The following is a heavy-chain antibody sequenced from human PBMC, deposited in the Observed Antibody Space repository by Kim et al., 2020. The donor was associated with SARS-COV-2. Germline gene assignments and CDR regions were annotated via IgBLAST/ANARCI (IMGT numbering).Heavy chain of an antibody. V-gene: IGHV1-3*01. D-gene: IGHD6-13*01. Sequence: ASVKVSCKASGYTFTSYAMHWVRQAPGQRLEWMGWINAGNGNTKYSQKFQGRVTITRDTSASTAYMELSSLRSEDTAVYYCARGSNKSGTWDYWGQGTLVTVSS. CDR1: GYTFTSYA. J-gene: IGHJ4*02. CDR3: ARGSNKSGTWDY. CDR2: INAGNGNT.